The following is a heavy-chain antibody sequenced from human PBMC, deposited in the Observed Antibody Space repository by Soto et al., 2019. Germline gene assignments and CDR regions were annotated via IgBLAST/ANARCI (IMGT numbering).Heavy chain of an antibody. CDR1: GGSISSSSYY. CDR2: IYYSGST. CDR3: ARRRSSGSYYPLYYYHGMDV. Sequence: SETLSLTCTVSGGSISSSSYYWGWVRQPPGKGLEWIGSIYYSGSTYYNPSLKSRVTISVDTSKNQFSLKLSSVTAADTAVYYCARRRSSGSYYPLYYYHGMDVWGQGTTVTSP. D-gene: IGHD3-10*01. J-gene: IGHJ6*02. V-gene: IGHV4-39*01.